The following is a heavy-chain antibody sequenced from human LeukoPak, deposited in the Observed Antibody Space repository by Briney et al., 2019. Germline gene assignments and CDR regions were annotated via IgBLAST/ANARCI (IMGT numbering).Heavy chain of an antibody. Sequence: GASVKVSCKASGYTFTSYDINWVRQATGQGLEWMGWMNPNSGNTGYAQKFQGRVTITRNTSISTAYMELSSLRSEDTAVYYCARGFVRGVIAWFDPWGQGTLVTVSS. CDR2: MNPNSGNT. J-gene: IGHJ5*02. V-gene: IGHV1-8*03. CDR3: ARGFVRGVIAWFDP. CDR1: GYTFTSYD. D-gene: IGHD3-10*01.